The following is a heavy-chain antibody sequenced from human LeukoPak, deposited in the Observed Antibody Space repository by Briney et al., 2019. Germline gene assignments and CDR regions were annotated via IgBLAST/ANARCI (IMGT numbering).Heavy chain of an antibody. CDR3: ARPRSNPRIAACPGDY. V-gene: IGHV4-34*01. D-gene: IGHD6-6*01. Sequence: PSETLSLTCAVYGGAFSGYYWSWIRQPPGKGLEWIGEINHSGSTNYNPSLKRRVTIAVNTPKNQFSLKLSSVTAAATAVYYCARPRSNPRIAACPGDYWGQGTLVTVSS. J-gene: IGHJ4*02. CDR1: GGAFSGYY. CDR2: INHSGST.